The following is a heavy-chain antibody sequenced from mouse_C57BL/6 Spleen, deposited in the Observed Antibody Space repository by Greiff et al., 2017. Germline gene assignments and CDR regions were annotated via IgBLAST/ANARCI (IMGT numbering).Heavy chain of an antibody. D-gene: IGHD1-1*01. CDR2: ISSGSSTI. CDR3: AGPGYYGSSHFAY. V-gene: IGHV5-17*01. CDR1: GFTFSDYG. J-gene: IGHJ3*01. Sequence: EVQLVESGGGLVKPGGSLKLSCAASGFTFSDYGMHWVRQAPEKGLEWVAYISSGSSTIYYADTVKGRFTISRDNAKNTQFLQRTSLTSEDAAMYYGAGPGYYGSSHFAYWGKGTLVTVSA.